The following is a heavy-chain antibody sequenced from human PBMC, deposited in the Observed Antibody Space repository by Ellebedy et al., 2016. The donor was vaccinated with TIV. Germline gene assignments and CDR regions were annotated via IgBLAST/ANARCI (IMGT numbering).Heavy chain of an antibody. CDR3: ASGFGVVVAGSFY. CDR1: GGSISSSSYY. CDR2: IYYSGST. Sequence: SETLSLTXTVSGGSISSSSYYWGWIRQPPGKGLEWIGSIYYSGSTYYNPSLKSRVTISVDTSKNQFSLKLSSVTAADTAVYYCASGFGVVVAGSFYWGQGTLVTVSS. V-gene: IGHV4-39*07. D-gene: IGHD2-15*01. J-gene: IGHJ4*02.